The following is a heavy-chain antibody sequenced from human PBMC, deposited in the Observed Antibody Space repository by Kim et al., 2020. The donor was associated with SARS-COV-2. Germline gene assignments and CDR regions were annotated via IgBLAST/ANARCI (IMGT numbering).Heavy chain of an antibody. D-gene: IGHD3-16*01. Sequence: SETLSLTCTVSGGSISSSSYYWGWIRQPPGKGLEWIGSIYYSGSTYYNPSLKSRVTISVDTSKNQFSLKLSSVTAADTAVYYCARHLGQWMYNFDYWGQGTLVTVSS. J-gene: IGHJ4*02. CDR2: IYYSGST. CDR3: ARHLGQWMYNFDY. CDR1: GGSISSSSYY. V-gene: IGHV4-39*01.